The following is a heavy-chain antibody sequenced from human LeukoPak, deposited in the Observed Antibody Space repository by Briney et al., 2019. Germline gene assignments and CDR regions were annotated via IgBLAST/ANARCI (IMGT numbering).Heavy chain of an antibody. V-gene: IGHV1-46*01. Sequence: ASVKVSCKASGNTFSTYYIHWVRQAPGQGLEWMGVITPHGGSTTFAQRFQGRVTVTRDTSTSTVYMGLSSLRSEDTAVYYCGREGSGSGAYCYNNWIDPWGQGTLVIVSS. CDR3: GREGSGSGAYCYNNWIDP. D-gene: IGHD2-15*01. CDR1: GNTFSTYY. J-gene: IGHJ5*02. CDR2: ITPHGGST.